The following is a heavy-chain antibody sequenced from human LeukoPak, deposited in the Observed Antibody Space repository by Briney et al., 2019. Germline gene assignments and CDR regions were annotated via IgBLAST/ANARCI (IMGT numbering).Heavy chain of an antibody. V-gene: IGHV3-30*18. J-gene: IGHJ4*02. D-gene: IGHD4-23*01. CDR3: AKESTVVTFDF. CDR1: GLTFRSYG. CDR2: ISYDGIKK. Sequence: GGSLRLSCAASGLTFRSYGMHWVRQAPGKGLEWVAVISYDGIKKYYGDSVKGRFTISRGNSKNTLYLQMNSLRSEDTAVHYCAKESTVVTFDFWGQGTLVTVSS.